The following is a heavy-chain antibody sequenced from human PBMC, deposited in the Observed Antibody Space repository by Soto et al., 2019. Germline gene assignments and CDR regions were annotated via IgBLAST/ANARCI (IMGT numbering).Heavy chain of an antibody. V-gene: IGHV4-59*01. J-gene: IGHJ3*02. CDR1: GGSISSYY. CDR3: AREALGYCSTTTCYRYAFDI. D-gene: IGHD2-2*01. Sequence: SETLSLTCTVSGGSISSYYWSWIRQPPGKGLERIGYIYYSGSTNYNPSLKSRVTISVDTSKNQFSLKLSSLTAADTAVYYCAREALGYCSTTTCYRYAFDIWGQGTMVTVSS. CDR2: IYYSGST.